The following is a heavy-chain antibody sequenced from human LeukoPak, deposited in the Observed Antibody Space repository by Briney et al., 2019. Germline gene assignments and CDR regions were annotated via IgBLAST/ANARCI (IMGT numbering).Heavy chain of an antibody. Sequence: GGSLRLSCAASGFTFTTYAMGWVRQAPGEGLEWVSSIKGGGGDPFYADSVSGRFTISRDKSKNTLYLQLNSLRVEDTAVYFCAQGGHDFNPFYCWGQGTLVTVSS. CDR1: GFTFTTYA. J-gene: IGHJ4*02. CDR2: IKGGGGDP. CDR3: AQGGHDFNPFYC. D-gene: IGHD2-21*02. V-gene: IGHV3-23*01.